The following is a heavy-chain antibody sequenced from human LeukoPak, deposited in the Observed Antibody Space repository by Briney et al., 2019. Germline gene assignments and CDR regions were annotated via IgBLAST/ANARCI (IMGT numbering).Heavy chain of an antibody. V-gene: IGHV3-30*04. CDR3: ARDGYVSGWAFDY. Sequence: PGGSLRLSCAASGFTFNSYAMHWVRQAPGKGLEWVAVILYDGSNKYCADSVKGRFTVSRDNSKNTLYLQMDSLRVEDTAMYYCARDGYVSGWAFDYWAREPWSPSHQ. D-gene: IGHD6-19*01. CDR2: ILYDGSNK. J-gene: IGHJ4*02. CDR1: GFTFNSYA.